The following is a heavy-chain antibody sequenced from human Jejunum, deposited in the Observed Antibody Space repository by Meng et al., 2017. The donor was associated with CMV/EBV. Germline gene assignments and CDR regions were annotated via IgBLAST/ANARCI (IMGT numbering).Heavy chain of an antibody. CDR2: IYYSGTT. J-gene: IGHJ3*02. CDR3: ARAPRVVVLLTQGGAFDI. V-gene: IGHV4-39*07. Sequence: ISPYYWGWIRQSPGQGLEWIGTIYYSGTTFYNSSLKSRATISVDTSKNQFSLGLTSVTAADTAVYYCARAPRVVVLLTQGGAFDIWSQGTLVTVS. D-gene: IGHD3-22*01. CDR1: ISPYY.